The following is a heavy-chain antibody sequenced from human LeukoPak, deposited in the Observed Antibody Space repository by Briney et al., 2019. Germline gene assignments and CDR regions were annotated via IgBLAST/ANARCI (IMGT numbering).Heavy chain of an antibody. V-gene: IGHV5-10-1*01. CDR1: GYSFTSYW. CDR2: IDPSDSYT. J-gene: IGHJ5*02. Sequence: GESLNISCKGSGYSFTSYWISWVRQMPGKGLEWMGRIDPSDSYTNYSPSFQGHVTISADKSISTAYLQWSSLKASDTAMYYCASALAAAGTVGWFDPWGQGTLVTVSS. CDR3: ASALAAAGTVGWFDP. D-gene: IGHD6-13*01.